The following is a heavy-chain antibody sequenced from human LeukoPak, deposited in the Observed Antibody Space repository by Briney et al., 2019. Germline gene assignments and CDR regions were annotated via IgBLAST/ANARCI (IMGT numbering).Heavy chain of an antibody. CDR1: GFTFDDYT. Sequence: GGSPRLSCAASGFTFDDYTMHWVRQAPGKGLEWVSLISWDGGSTYYADSVKGRFTISRDNSKNSLYLQMNSLRTEDTALYYCAKDSGSYTSNEYFQHWGQGTLVTVSS. CDR3: AKDSGSYTSNEYFQH. D-gene: IGHD1-26*01. J-gene: IGHJ1*01. V-gene: IGHV3-43*01. CDR2: ISWDGGST.